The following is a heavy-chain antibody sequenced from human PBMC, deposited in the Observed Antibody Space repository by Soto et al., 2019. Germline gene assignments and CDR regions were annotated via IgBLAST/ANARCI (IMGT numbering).Heavy chain of an antibody. D-gene: IGHD3-3*01. V-gene: IGHV3-48*02. CDR2: ISGSSSTI. Sequence: EVQLVESGGGLVQPGGSLRLSCAASGFTFSSYSMNWVRQAPGKGLEWVSYISGSSSTIYYADSVKGRFTISRDNAKNSLYLQMNSLRDEDTAVYYCARDTQDDFWSGYYRDYWGQGTLVTVSS. J-gene: IGHJ4*02. CDR3: ARDTQDDFWSGYYRDY. CDR1: GFTFSSYS.